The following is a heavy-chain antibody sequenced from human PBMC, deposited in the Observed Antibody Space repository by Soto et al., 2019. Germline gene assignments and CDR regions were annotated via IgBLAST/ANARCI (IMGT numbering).Heavy chain of an antibody. Sequence: GESLKICCKGSGYSFTSYWISWVRQMPGKGLEWMGRIDLSDSYTNYSPSFQGHVTISADKSISTAYLQWSSLKASDTAMYYCARGNIVVVPAAPRNWFDPWGQGTLVTSPQ. CDR2: IDLSDSYT. V-gene: IGHV5-10-1*01. CDR1: GYSFTSYW. CDR3: ARGNIVVVPAAPRNWFDP. J-gene: IGHJ5*02. D-gene: IGHD2-2*01.